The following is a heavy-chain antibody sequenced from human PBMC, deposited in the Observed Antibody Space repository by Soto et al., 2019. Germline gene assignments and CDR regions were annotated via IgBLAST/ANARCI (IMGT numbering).Heavy chain of an antibody. CDR3: ARGRHGDY. V-gene: IGHV1-18*01. J-gene: IGHJ4*02. Sequence: QVHLVQSGAEVKKPGASVKVSCKGSGYAFTTYGITWVRHAPGQGLEWMGWISAHNGNTNYAQKLQGRVTVTRDTSTSTAYMELRSLRSDDTAVYYCARGRHGDYWGQGALVTVSS. CDR1: GYAFTTYG. CDR2: ISAHNGNT.